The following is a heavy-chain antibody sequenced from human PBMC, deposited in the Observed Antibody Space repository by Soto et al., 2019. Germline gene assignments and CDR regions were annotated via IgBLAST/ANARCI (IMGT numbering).Heavy chain of an antibody. J-gene: IGHJ6*02. V-gene: IGHV3-23*01. CDR2: ISGSGGST. D-gene: IGHD5-18*01. Sequence: EVQLLESGGGLVQPGGSLRLSCAASGFTFSSYAMSWVRQAPGKGLEWVSAISGSGGSTYYADSVKGRFTISRANSKNTLYLQMNSLRAEDTAVYYCAKDGGYSYGYSPRYYYGMDVWGQGTTVTVSS. CDR1: GFTFSSYA. CDR3: AKDGGYSYGYSPRYYYGMDV.